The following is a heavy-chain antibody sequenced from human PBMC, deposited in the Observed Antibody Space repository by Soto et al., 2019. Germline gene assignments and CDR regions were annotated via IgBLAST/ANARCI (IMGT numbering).Heavy chain of an antibody. D-gene: IGHD2-15*01. CDR1: GYTFTSYD. CDR2: MNPNSGNT. J-gene: IGHJ6*03. Sequence: QVQLVQSGAEVKKPGASVKVSCKASGYTFTSYDINWVRQATGQGLEWMGWMNPNSGNTGYAQKFQGRVTMTRNTSISTAYMELSSLRSEDTAVYYCARGIVVPWYYYYYMDVWGKGTTVTVSS. V-gene: IGHV1-8*01. CDR3: ARGIVVPWYYYYYMDV.